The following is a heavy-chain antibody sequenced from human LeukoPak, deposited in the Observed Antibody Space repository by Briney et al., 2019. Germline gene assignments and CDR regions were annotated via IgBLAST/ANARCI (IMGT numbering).Heavy chain of an antibody. CDR1: GYTFTSYF. Sequence: GASVKVSCKASGYTFTSYFMHWVRQAPGQGLEWMGIINPGGGSTSYAQKFQGRVTMTRATSTSTVYMELSSLRSEDTAVYYCARVELNYGMDVWGQGTTVTVSS. D-gene: IGHD1-7*01. J-gene: IGHJ6*02. CDR2: INPGGGST. V-gene: IGHV1-46*01. CDR3: ARVELNYGMDV.